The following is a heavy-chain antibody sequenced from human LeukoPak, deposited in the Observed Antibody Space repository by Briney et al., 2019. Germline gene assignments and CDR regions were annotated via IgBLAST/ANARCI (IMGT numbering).Heavy chain of an antibody. D-gene: IGHD3-9*01. CDR1: GGSISSSSYY. Sequence: SETLSLTCTVSGGSISSSSYYWGWIRQPPGKGLEWIGSIYYSGSTYYNPSLKSRVTISVDTSKNQFSLKLSSVTAADTAVYYCARSPDILTGENFDYWGQGTLVTVSS. CDR3: ARSPDILTGENFDY. V-gene: IGHV4-39*01. J-gene: IGHJ4*02. CDR2: IYYSGST.